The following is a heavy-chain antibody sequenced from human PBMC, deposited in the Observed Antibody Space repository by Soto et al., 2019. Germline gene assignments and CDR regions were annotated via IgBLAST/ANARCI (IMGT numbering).Heavy chain of an antibody. CDR2: ISGSGGST. Sequence: PGGSLRLSCAASGFTFSSYAMSWVRQAPGKGLEWVSAISGSGGSTYYADSVKGRFTISRDNSKNTLYLQMNSLRAEDTAVYYCAKDESIAVAPGLSQHWGQGTLVTVSS. CDR3: AKDESIAVAPGLSQH. J-gene: IGHJ1*01. V-gene: IGHV3-23*01. CDR1: GFTFSSYA. D-gene: IGHD6-19*01.